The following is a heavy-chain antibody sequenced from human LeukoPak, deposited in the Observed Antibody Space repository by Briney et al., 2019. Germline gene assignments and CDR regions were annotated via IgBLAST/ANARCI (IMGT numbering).Heavy chain of an antibody. V-gene: IGHV6-1*01. CDR3: ARGYGSSGWNFDY. CDR1: GDSVSSNSAA. D-gene: IGHD6-19*01. Sequence: SQTLSLTFAISGDSVSSNSAAWNWIRQSPSRGLEWLGSTYYRSKWYNDYAVSVKSRITINPNTSKNQFSLQLNSVTPEDTAVYYCARGYGSSGWNFDYWGQGTLVTVSS. J-gene: IGHJ4*02. CDR2: TYYRSKWYN.